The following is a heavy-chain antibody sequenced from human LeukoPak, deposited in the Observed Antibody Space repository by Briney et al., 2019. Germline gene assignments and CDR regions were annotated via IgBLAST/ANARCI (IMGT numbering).Heavy chain of an antibody. J-gene: IGHJ4*02. CDR1: GFAFRSYA. Sequence: GGSLRLSCAASGFAFRSYAMSWVRQAPGKGLEWVSSIISSSDVTYYADSLKGRFTISRDNSKNTLYLQMNSLRAEDTAVYYCAKATPGFGEAPGDYWGQGTLVTVSS. CDR3: AKATPGFGEAPGDY. V-gene: IGHV3-23*01. CDR2: IISSSDVT. D-gene: IGHD3-10*01.